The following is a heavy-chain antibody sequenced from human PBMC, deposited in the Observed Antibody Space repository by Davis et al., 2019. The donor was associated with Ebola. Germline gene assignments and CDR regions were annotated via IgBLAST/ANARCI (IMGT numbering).Heavy chain of an antibody. J-gene: IGHJ4*02. CDR3: TRNGGYENLYYFDY. V-gene: IGHV3-49*04. CDR2: IRSKAYGGTT. CDR1: GFTFSNAL. D-gene: IGHD5-12*01. Sequence: GESLKISCAASGFTFSNALMSWVRQAPGKGLEWVGFIRSKAYGGTTEYAASVKGRFTISRDDSKSIAYLQMNSLKTEDTAVYYCTRNGGYENLYYFDYWGQGTLVTVSS.